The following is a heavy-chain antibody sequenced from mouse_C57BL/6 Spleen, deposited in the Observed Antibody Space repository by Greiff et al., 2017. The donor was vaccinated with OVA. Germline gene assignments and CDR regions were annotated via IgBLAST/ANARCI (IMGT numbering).Heavy chain of an antibody. J-gene: IGHJ1*03. CDR1: GFTFSDYG. CDR2: ISSGSSTI. Sequence: EVMLVESGGGLVKPGGSLKLSCAASGFTFSDYGMHWVRQAPEKGLEWVAYISSGSSTIYYADTVKGRFTISRDNAKNTLFLQMTSLRSEDTAMYYCATADGYYAYFDVWGTGTTVTVSS. V-gene: IGHV5-17*01. CDR3: ATADGYYAYFDV. D-gene: IGHD2-3*01.